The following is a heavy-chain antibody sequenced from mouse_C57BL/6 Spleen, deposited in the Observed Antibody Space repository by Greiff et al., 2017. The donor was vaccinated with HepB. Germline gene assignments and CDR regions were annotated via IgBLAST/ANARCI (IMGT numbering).Heavy chain of an antibody. CDR3: VRQGIYYYAMDY. J-gene: IGHJ4*01. V-gene: IGHV10-1*01. CDR2: IRSKSNNYAT. Sequence: EVQGVESGGGLVQPKGSLKLSCAASGFSFNTYAMNWVRQAPGKGLEWVARIRSKSNNYATYYADSVKDRFTISRDDSESMLYLQMNNLKTEDTAMYYCVRQGIYYYAMDYWGQGTSATVSS. CDR1: GFSFNTYA.